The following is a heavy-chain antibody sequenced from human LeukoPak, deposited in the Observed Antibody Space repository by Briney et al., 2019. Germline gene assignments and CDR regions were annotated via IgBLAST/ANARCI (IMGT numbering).Heavy chain of an antibody. D-gene: IGHD3-3*01. CDR1: GFTFSKSW. J-gene: IGHJ4*02. CDR3: AKDDEGYY. V-gene: IGHV3-7*04. Sequence: GGSLRLSCAASGFTFSKSWMSWLRQTPEKGLEWVANIKEDGSAEYYVDSVKGRFTISRDNAKNSLYLQMNSLRAEDTAVYYCAKDDEGYYWGQGILVTVSS. CDR2: IKEDGSAE.